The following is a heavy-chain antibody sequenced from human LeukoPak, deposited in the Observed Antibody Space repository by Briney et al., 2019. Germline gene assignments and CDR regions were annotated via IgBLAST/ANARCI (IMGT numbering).Heavy chain of an antibody. CDR2: TYYSGST. CDR1: GGSISSSSYY. Sequence: SETLSLTCIVSGGSISSSSYYWVWIRQPPGKGLEWIASTYYSGSTYYNPSLKSRVTISEDTSKNQFSLKLSSVTAADTAVYHCARSYSNSWYSFDYWGQGTLVTVSS. V-gene: IGHV4-39*01. J-gene: IGHJ4*02. CDR3: ARSYSNSWYSFDY. D-gene: IGHD6-13*01.